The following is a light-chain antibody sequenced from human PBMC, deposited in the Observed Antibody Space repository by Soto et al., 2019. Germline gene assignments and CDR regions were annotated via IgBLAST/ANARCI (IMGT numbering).Light chain of an antibody. J-gene: IGKJ1*01. Sequence: EIVMTQSPATLSVSPGERTTLSCRASQSVSAILAWYQQKPGQAPRLLIYGASTRATGIPVRFSGSGSGTEFTLTISSLQSEDFGVSYCQQYDKWPPTFGQGTKVDIK. CDR1: QSVSAI. CDR3: QQYDKWPPT. CDR2: GAS. V-gene: IGKV3-15*01.